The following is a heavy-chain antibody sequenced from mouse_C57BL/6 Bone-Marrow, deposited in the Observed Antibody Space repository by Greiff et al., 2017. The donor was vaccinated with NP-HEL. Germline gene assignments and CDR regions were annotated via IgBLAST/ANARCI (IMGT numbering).Heavy chain of an antibody. D-gene: IGHD1-2*01. CDR1: GYAFSSSW. Sequence: VQLQESGPELVKPGASEKISCKASGYAFSSSWMNWVKQRPGKGLEWIGRIFPGDGDTNYNGKFKGEATLTADKSSSTAYMQLSSLTSEDSAVYVCARGYSVWGTGTTVTVSS. CDR2: IFPGDGDT. CDR3: ARGYSV. V-gene: IGHV1-82*01. J-gene: IGHJ1*03.